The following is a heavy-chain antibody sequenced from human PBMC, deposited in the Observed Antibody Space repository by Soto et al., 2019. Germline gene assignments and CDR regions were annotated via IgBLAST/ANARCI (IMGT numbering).Heavy chain of an antibody. Sequence: EVQLVESGGGLVQPGRSLRLSCAASGFTFDDYAMHWVRQAPGKGLEWVSGISWNSGSIGYADSVKGRFNISRDNAKKSLYQQMNSLRAEDTALYYCAKDLTLDYSPGWFDPWGQGTLVTVSS. J-gene: IGHJ5*02. V-gene: IGHV3-9*01. D-gene: IGHD2-15*01. CDR3: AKDLTLDYSPGWFDP. CDR2: ISWNSGSI. CDR1: GFTFDDYA.